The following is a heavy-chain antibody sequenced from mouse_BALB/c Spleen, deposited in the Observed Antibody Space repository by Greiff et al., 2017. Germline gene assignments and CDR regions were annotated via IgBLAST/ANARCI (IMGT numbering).Heavy chain of an antibody. Sequence: EVMLVESGGGLVQPGGSRKLSCAASGFTFSSFGMHWVRQAPEKGLEWVAYISSGSSTIYYADTVKGRFTISRDNPKNTLFLQMTSLRSEDTAMYYCAREEYSYFDYWGQGTTLTVSS. J-gene: IGHJ2*01. CDR3: AREEYSYFDY. V-gene: IGHV5-17*02. D-gene: IGHD5-1*01. CDR2: ISSGSSTI. CDR1: GFTFSSFG.